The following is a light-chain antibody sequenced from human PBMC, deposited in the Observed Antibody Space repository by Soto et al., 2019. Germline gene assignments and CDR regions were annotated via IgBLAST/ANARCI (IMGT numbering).Light chain of an antibody. CDR2: GAS. CDR3: QQYGSSLLT. Sequence: EIVMTQSPVTLSVSPGERATLSCRASQSVSSSYLAWYQQNPGQAPRLLIYGASSRATGIPDRFSGSGSGTDFTLTISRLEPEDFAVYYCQQYGSSLLTFGGGTKGDIK. CDR1: QSVSSSY. J-gene: IGKJ4*01. V-gene: IGKV3-20*01.